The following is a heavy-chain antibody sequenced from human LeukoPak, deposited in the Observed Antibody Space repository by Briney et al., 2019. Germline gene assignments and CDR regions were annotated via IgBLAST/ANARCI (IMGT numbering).Heavy chain of an antibody. V-gene: IGHV1-2*02. J-gene: IGHJ4*02. CDR1: GYTFTSYA. CDR2: INPNSGGT. D-gene: IGHD1-26*01. CDR3: ARYSGSYTDYFDY. Sequence: ASVKVSCKASGYTFTSYAMNWVRQAPGQGLEWMGWINPNSGGTNYAQKFQVRVTMTRDTSISTAYMELSRLRSDDTAVYYCARYSGSYTDYFDYWGQGTLVTVSS.